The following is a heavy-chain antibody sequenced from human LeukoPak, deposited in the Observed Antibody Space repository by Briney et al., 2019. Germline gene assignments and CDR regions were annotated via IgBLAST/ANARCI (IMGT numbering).Heavy chain of an antibody. D-gene: IGHD2-21*01. V-gene: IGHV3-48*03. CDR3: ARDLSLGVVSVKAVHDAFDI. Sequence: GGSLRLSCAASGFTFSSYEMNWVRQAPGKGLEWVSYISSSGSTIYYADSVKGRFTISRDNAKNSLYLQMNSLRAEDTAVYYCARDLSLGVVSVKAVHDAFDIWGQGTMVTVSS. CDR2: ISSSGSTI. CDR1: GFTFSSYE. J-gene: IGHJ3*02.